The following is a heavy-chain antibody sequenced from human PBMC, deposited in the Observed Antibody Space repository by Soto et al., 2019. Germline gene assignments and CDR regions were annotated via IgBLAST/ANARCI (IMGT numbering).Heavy chain of an antibody. D-gene: IGHD1-1*01. CDR1: GYAFTSYD. V-gene: IGHV1-8*01. Sequence: QVQLVQSGAEVKKPGASVKVSCKASGYAFTSYDINWVRQATGQGLEWMGWMNPNSGNTGYAQKFQGRVTMTRNTSISTAYMELTSLTSEDTAVYYCARERTGTTSMDVWGQGTTVTVSS. J-gene: IGHJ6*02. CDR3: ARERTGTTSMDV. CDR2: MNPNSGNT.